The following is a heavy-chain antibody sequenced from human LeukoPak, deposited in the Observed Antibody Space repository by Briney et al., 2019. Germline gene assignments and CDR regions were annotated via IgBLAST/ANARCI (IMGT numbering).Heavy chain of an antibody. CDR1: GGSFSGYY. Sequence: SETLSLTCAVYGGSFSGYYWSWIRQPPGKGLEWIGEINHNGSTNYNPSLKSRVTISVDTSKNQFPLKLSSVTAADTAVYYCARGPTGGYCSGGSCYSNWFDPWGQGTLVTVSS. J-gene: IGHJ5*02. CDR3: ARGPTGGYCSGGSCYSNWFDP. V-gene: IGHV4-34*01. D-gene: IGHD2-15*01. CDR2: INHNGST.